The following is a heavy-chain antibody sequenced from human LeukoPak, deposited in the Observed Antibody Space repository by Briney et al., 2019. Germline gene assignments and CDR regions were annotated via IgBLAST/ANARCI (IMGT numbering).Heavy chain of an antibody. V-gene: IGHV1-8*01. CDR1: RYTFTRYA. J-gene: IGHJ5*02. Sequence: GASVKVSGTASRYTFTRYAINWVRQATGQWLEGMGWMNPNRGNTGYAQKFQGRVTMTRNTSISTAYMELSSLRSEDTAVYYCARSTYYYDSSGYFPWFDPWGQGTLVTVSS. D-gene: IGHD3-22*01. CDR3: ARSTYYYDSSGYFPWFDP. CDR2: MNPNRGNT.